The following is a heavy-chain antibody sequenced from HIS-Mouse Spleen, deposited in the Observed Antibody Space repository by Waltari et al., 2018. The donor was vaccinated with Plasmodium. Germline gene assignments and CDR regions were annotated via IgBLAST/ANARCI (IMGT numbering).Heavy chain of an antibody. Sequence: QVQLVQSGAEVKKPGASVKVSCKASGYTFPGYYMHWVRQAPGQGLEWMGWINPNSGGTKYAQKFQGRVTMTRDTSISTAYMELSRLRSDDTAVYYCARVLGYKAAAGTFVEYFQHWGQGTLVTVSS. CDR3: ARVLGYKAAAGTFVEYFQH. CDR2: INPNSGGT. J-gene: IGHJ1*01. D-gene: IGHD6-13*01. CDR1: GYTFPGYY. V-gene: IGHV1-2*02.